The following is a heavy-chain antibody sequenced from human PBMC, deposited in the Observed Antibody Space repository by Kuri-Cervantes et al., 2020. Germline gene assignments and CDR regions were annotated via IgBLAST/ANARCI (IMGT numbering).Heavy chain of an antibody. J-gene: IGHJ4*02. CDR2: ISAYNGNT. V-gene: IGHV1-18*01. CDR1: GYTFTSYG. CDR3: ASALIAVAGTVPFDY. Sequence: ASVKVSCKASGYTFTSYGISWVRQAPGQGLEWMGWISAYNGNTNYAQKLQGSVTMTRDTPTSTVYMELSSLRSEDTAVYYCASALIAVAGTVPFDYWGQGTLVTVSS. D-gene: IGHD6-19*01.